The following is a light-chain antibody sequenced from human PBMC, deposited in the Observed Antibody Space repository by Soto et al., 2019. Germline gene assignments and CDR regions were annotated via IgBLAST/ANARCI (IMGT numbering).Light chain of an antibody. Sequence: DIQMTQSPSSLSASVGDRVTITCRASQSISSYLNWYQQKPGKAPKLLIYAASSLQSGVPSRFSGSGSGTDFTLTISSLQPADFATYYGQQSYRTPYTFGQGTKLEIK. CDR3: QQSYRTPYT. J-gene: IGKJ2*01. V-gene: IGKV1-39*01. CDR1: QSISSY. CDR2: AAS.